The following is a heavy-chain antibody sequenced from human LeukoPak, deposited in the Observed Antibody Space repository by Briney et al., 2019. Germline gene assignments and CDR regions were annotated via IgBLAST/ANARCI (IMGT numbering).Heavy chain of an antibody. J-gene: IGHJ5*02. D-gene: IGHD6-6*01. V-gene: IGHV4-39*02. CDR3: TRIASLWFDP. CDR2: IYYSGST. CDR1: GGSISSNSDY. Sequence: SETLSLTCSVSGGSISSNSDYWGWIRQPPGKGLEWIGSIYYSGSTYHNPSLKSQVAISVDTSKNHFSLRLSSVTAADTAVYYCTRIASLWFDPWGQGTLVTVSS.